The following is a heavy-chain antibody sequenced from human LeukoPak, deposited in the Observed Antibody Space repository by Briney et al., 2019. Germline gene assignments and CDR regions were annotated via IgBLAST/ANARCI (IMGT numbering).Heavy chain of an antibody. CDR1: GYTFTNHA. CDR3: AGQPTRPPAHYYDTPLDY. J-gene: IGHJ4*02. D-gene: IGHD3-22*01. Sequence: GASVKVSCKASGYTFTNHAMHWVRQAPGQGLEWMGWIDAANGNTKYSQKFQGRVTITRDTSASIVYMELSSLRSEDTAVYYCAGQPTRPPAHYYDTPLDYWGQGTLVTVSS. V-gene: IGHV1-3*01. CDR2: IDAANGNT.